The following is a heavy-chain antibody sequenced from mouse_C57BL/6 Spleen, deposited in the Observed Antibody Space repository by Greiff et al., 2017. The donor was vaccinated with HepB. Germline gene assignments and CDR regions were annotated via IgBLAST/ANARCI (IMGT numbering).Heavy chain of an antibody. Sequence: VQLQQSGTVLARPGASVKMSCKTSGYTFTSYWMHWVKQRPGQGLEWIGAIYPGNSDTSYNQKFKGKAKLTAVTSASTAYMELSSLTNEDSAVYYCTNYGSSDWYFDVWGTGTTVTVSS. CDR3: TNYGSSDWYFDV. J-gene: IGHJ1*03. V-gene: IGHV1-5*01. CDR2: IYPGNSDT. CDR1: GYTFTSYW. D-gene: IGHD1-1*01.